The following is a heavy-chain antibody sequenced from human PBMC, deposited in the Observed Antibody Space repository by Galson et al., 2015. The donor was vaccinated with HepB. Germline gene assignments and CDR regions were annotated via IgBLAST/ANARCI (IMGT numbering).Heavy chain of an antibody. J-gene: IGHJ4*02. CDR1: GFTFSSYA. V-gene: IGHV3-30-3*01. Sequence: SLRLSCAASGFTFSSYAMHWVRQAPGKGLEWVALISYDGSNKYYADSVKGRFTISRDNSKNTLYLQMNSLKPEDTAVYYCASLYLGYCGSASCYHNYFDYWGQGTLVTVSS. CDR2: ISYDGSNK. D-gene: IGHD2-2*01. CDR3: ASLYLGYCGSASCYHNYFDY.